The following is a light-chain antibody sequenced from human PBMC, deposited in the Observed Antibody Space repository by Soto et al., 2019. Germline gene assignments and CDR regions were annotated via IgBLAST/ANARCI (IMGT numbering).Light chain of an antibody. Sequence: DLDIKQTHSTLSGSAGDRVTLTCRASQTISSWLAWYQQKPGKAPKLLIYNASTLKSGVPSRFSGSGSGTEFTLTISSLQPDDFATYYCQHYNSYSEAFGHGT. CDR1: QTISSW. J-gene: IGKJ1*01. CDR3: QHYNSYSEA. V-gene: IGKV1-5*03. CDR2: NAS.